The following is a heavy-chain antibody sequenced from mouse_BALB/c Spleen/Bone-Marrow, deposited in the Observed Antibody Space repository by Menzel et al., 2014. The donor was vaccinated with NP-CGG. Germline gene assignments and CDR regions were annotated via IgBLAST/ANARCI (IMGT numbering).Heavy chain of an antibody. CDR3: ARVGYGNYSYYFDY. V-gene: IGHV2-6-7*01. CDR2: IWGDGNT. Sequence: VQLQQSGPGLVAPSQSLSIPCTVSGFSLTGFGVNWVRQPPGKGLEWLGIIWGDGNTDYNSALKSRLIISKDSSKSQVFLKMTSLQTDDTARYYCARVGYGNYSYYFDYWGKGTTLTVSS. CDR1: GFSLTGFG. J-gene: IGHJ2*01. D-gene: IGHD2-1*01.